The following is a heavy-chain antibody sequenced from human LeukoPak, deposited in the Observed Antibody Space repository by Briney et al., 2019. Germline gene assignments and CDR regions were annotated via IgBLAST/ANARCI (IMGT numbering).Heavy chain of an antibody. CDR2: ISSSSSTI. CDR3: ASSSLSRWASLLFDP. CDR1: GFTFSDYY. V-gene: IGHV3-11*01. J-gene: IGHJ5*02. D-gene: IGHD6-19*01. Sequence: PGGSLRLSCAASGFTFSDYYMSWIRQAPGKGLEWVSYISSSSSTIYYADSVKGRFTISRDNAKNSLYLQMNSLRAEDTAVYYCASSSLSRWASLLFDPWGQGTLVTVSS.